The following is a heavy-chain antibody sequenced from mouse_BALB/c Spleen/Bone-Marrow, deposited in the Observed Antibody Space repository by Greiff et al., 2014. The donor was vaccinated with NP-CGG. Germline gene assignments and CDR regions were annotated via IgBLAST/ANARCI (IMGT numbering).Heavy chain of an antibody. V-gene: IGHV1-14*01. Sequence: VQLQQSGPELVKPGASVKMSCKASGYTFTSYVMHWVKQKPGQGLEWIGYINPYNDGTKYNEKFKGKATLTSDKSPSTAYMELSSLTSEDSAVYYCARTYYYGSNLFAYWGQGTLVTVSA. J-gene: IGHJ3*01. CDR3: ARTYYYGSNLFAY. CDR1: GYTFTSYV. D-gene: IGHD1-1*01. CDR2: INPYNDGT.